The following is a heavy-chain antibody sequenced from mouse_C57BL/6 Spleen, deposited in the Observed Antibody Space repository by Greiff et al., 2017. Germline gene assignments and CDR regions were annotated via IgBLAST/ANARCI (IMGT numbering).Heavy chain of an antibody. D-gene: IGHD6-1*01. CDR1: GYAFSSSW. J-gene: IGHJ1*03. CDR2: IYPGDGDT. CDR3: ARSALTGDFDV. V-gene: IGHV1-82*01. Sequence: QVHVQQSGPELVKPGASVKISCKASGYAFSSSWMNWVKQRPGKGLEWIGRIYPGDGDTNYNGKFKGKATLTADKSSSTGYMQLNSLTSDDSAVDLCARSALTGDFDVWGTGTTVTVSS.